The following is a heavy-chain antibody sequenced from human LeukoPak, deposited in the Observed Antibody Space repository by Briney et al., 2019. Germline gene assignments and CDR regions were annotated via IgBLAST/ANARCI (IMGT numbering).Heavy chain of an antibody. CDR3: ANTILTGAL. J-gene: IGHJ4*02. V-gene: IGHV3-21*01. CDR1: GFTLSSYS. D-gene: IGHD2-2*02. Sequence: GGSLRLSCAVSGFTLSSYSMNWVRQAPGKGLEWVSSISSSSRHIYYADSVKGRFTISRDNAKNSLYLQMNSLRAEDTAVYYCANTILTGALWSQGTLVTVSS. CDR2: ISSSSRHI.